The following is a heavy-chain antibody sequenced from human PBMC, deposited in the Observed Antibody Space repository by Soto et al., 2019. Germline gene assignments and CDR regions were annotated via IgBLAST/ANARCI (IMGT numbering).Heavy chain of an antibody. CDR2: IYHSGST. J-gene: IGHJ4*02. D-gene: IGHD4-17*01. CDR3: ARQKVSRFYGEVDFFDY. Sequence: SETLSLTCAVSGGSISSSNWWSWVRQPPGKGLEWIGEIYHSGSTYYNPSLKSRVTISIDTSNKHLSLHLTSVTAADTAVYYCARQKVSRFYGEVDFFDYWGLGTLVTVSS. V-gene: IGHV4-4*02. CDR1: GGSISSSNW.